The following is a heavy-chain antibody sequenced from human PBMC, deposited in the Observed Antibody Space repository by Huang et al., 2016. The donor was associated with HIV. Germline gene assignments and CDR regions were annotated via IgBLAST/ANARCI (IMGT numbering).Heavy chain of an antibody. CDR3: ARDWSFGSSTSPAD. CDR1: GYTFTDSN. J-gene: IGHJ4*02. Sequence: QVQLVQSGAEVKNPGASVRVSCKASGYTFTDSNIHWVRQAPGQGREWMGGINPRRGGTIDAQRCQGRVTMTRDTTISTVHMDLRRIQSDDTAVYFCARDWSFGSSTSPADWGQGTLVTVSS. D-gene: IGHD6-6*01. CDR2: INPRRGGT. V-gene: IGHV1-2*02.